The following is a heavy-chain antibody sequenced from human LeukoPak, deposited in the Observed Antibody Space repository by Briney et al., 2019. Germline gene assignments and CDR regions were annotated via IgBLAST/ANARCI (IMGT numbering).Heavy chain of an antibody. D-gene: IGHD3-10*01. V-gene: IGHV3-21*01. J-gene: IGHJ6*03. CDR3: ARDEYSYGSGTDMDV. Sequence: GGSLRLSCAASGFTFSSYSMNWVRQAPGKGLEWVSSISSSSSYIYYADSGKGRFTISRDNAKNSLYLQMNSLRAEDTAVYYCARDEYSYGSGTDMDVWGKGTTVTISS. CDR2: ISSSSSYI. CDR1: GFTFSSYS.